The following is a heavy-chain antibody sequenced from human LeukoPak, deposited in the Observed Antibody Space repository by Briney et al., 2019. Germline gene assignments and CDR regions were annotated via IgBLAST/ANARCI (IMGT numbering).Heavy chain of an antibody. CDR2: ISGSGGST. V-gene: IGHV3-23*01. CDR3: ASIVATISYYFDY. Sequence: GGSLRLSCAASGFTFSSYAMSWVRQAPGKGLEWVSAISGSGGSTYYADSVKGRFTISRDNSKNALYLQMNSLRAEDTAVYYCASIVATISYYFDYWGQGTLVTVSS. D-gene: IGHD5-12*01. J-gene: IGHJ4*02. CDR1: GFTFSSYA.